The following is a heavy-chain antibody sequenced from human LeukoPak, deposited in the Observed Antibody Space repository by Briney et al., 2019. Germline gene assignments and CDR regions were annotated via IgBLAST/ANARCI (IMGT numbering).Heavy chain of an antibody. CDR3: ARDIAVAGLFDY. D-gene: IGHD6-19*01. V-gene: IGHV4-30-4*08. J-gene: IGHJ4*02. CDR2: IYYSGST. Sequence: PSETLSLTCAVSGYSISSGDCYWSWIRQPPGKGLEWIGYIYYSGSTYYNPSLKSRVTISVDTSENQFSLKLSSVTAADTAVYYCARDIAVAGLFDYWGQGTLVTVSS. CDR1: GYSISSGDCY.